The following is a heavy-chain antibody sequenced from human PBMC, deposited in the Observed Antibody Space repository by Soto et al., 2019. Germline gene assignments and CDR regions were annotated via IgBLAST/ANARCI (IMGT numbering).Heavy chain of an antibody. CDR2: IIPIFGTA. J-gene: IGHJ4*02. CDR3: ARNPKGYCSGGSCYRDDY. Sequence: QVQLVQSGAEVKKPGSSVKVSCKASGGTFSSYAISWVRQAPGQGLEWMGGIIPIFGTANYAQKFQGRVTSTADKSTSTAYMELSSLISEDTAVYYCARNPKGYCSGGSCYRDDYWGQGTLVTVSS. V-gene: IGHV1-69*06. CDR1: GGTFSSYA. D-gene: IGHD2-15*01.